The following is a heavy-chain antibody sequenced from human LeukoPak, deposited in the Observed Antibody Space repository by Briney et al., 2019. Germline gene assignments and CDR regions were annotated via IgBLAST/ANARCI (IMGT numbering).Heavy chain of an antibody. D-gene: IGHD5-12*01. CDR2: IYYSGST. Sequence: SETLSLTCTVSGGSISSYYWSWIRQPPGPGLEWIGDIYYSGSTNYNPSLKSRVTISVDTSKNQFSLKLSSVTAADTGVYYCARIAATIVADYLYYWGQGTPGTVSS. J-gene: IGHJ4*02. V-gene: IGHV4-59*01. CDR3: ARIAATIVADYLYY. CDR1: GGSISSYY.